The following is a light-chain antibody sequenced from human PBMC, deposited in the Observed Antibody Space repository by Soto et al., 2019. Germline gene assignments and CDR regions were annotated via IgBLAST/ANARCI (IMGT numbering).Light chain of an antibody. CDR3: QHYNNWPRT. Sequence: EIVMTQSPATLSVSPGERAALSCKASQSMSRNLAWYQQKPGQAPRLLIYGTSTRATGIPARFSGSGSGTEFTLTISSLQSEDFAVYYCQHYNNWPRTFGQGTKVEMK. CDR1: QSMSRN. J-gene: IGKJ1*01. V-gene: IGKV3-15*01. CDR2: GTS.